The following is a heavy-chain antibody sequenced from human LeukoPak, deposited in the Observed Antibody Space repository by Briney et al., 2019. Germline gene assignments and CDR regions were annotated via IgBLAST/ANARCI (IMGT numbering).Heavy chain of an antibody. Sequence: PGGSLRLSCAASGFTFSSYSMNWVRQAPGKGLEWVSSISSSSSYIYYADSVKGRFTISRDNAKNSLYLQMNSLRAEDTAVYYCARVLWFGESQRPLYYYYYGMDVWGQETTVTVSS. J-gene: IGHJ6*02. V-gene: IGHV3-21*01. CDR3: ARVLWFGESQRPLYYYYYGMDV. D-gene: IGHD3-10*01. CDR1: GFTFSSYS. CDR2: ISSSSSYI.